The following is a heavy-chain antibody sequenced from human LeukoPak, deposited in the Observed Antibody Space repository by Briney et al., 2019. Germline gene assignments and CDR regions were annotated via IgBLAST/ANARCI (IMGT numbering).Heavy chain of an antibody. CDR2: IGGDGGTIK. J-gene: IGHJ4*02. D-gene: IGHD4-23*01. CDR1: GFIFGDYA. V-gene: IGHV3-43*02. CDR3: ARDRTFGGNSRGFFDN. Sequence: PGGSLRLSCAASGFIFGDYAMHWVRHAPGKGLEWVSLIGGDGGTIKYNADSVKGRFTISRDNSKNSLFLQMNSLTPQDTALYYCARDRTFGGNSRGFFDNWGQGTLVTVSS.